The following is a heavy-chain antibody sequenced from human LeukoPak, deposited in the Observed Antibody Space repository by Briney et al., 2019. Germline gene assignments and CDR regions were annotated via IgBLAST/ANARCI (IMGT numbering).Heavy chain of an antibody. CDR1: GFTFSDYY. Sequence: GGSLRLSCAASGFTFSDYYMSWIRQAPGKGLEWVSYISRSAGTIYYADSVKGRFTISRDNAKTSPYLQMNSLRAEDTAVYYCASASSHRTAAGGDYWGQGTLVTVST. CDR2: ISRSAGTI. J-gene: IGHJ4*02. CDR3: ASASSHRTAAGGDY. D-gene: IGHD6-13*01. V-gene: IGHV3-11*01.